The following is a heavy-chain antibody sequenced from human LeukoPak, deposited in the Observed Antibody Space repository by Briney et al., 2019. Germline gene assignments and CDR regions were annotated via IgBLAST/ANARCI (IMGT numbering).Heavy chain of an antibody. D-gene: IGHD2-15*01. J-gene: IGHJ6*04. V-gene: IGHV1-69*06. CDR2: IIPLFGTP. CDR3: ASATLRCSGGSCYEMDV. CDR1: GYTFTSYA. Sequence: SVKVSCKASGYTFTSYAIHWVRQAPGQGLEWMGGIIPLFGTPDYAQKFQGRVTITADKSTSTAYMELSSLRSEDTAVYYCASATLRCSGGSCYEMDVWGKGTTVTVSS.